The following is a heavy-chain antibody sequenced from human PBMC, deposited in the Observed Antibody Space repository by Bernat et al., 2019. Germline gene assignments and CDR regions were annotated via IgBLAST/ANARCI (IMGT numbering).Heavy chain of an antibody. Sequence: EVQLVESGGGLVQPGGSLRLSCAASGFTFSSYWMSWVRQAPGKGLEWVANIKQDGSEKYYVDSVKGRFTIYRDNAKNSLYLQMNSLRAEDTAVYYCARDPLRRYYDSSGSRPYFDYWGQGTLVTVSS. CDR1: GFTFSSYW. J-gene: IGHJ4*02. D-gene: IGHD3-22*01. CDR3: ARDPLRRYYDSSGSRPYFDY. CDR2: IKQDGSEK. V-gene: IGHV3-7*01.